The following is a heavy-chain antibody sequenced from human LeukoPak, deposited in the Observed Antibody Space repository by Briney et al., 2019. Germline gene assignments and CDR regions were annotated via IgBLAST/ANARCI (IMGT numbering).Heavy chain of an antibody. CDR3: ARGAYSSSWYSPGXYYYGMDV. CDR2: MNPNIGNT. J-gene: IGHJ6*01. D-gene: IGHD6-13*01. V-gene: IGHV1-8*01. Sequence: ASVMVSCTASGYTLTSYDVNWVRQATGQGLEWMGWMNPNIGNTAFAQKFPGRVTMTRNTTISTPYMALSSLRSEDTAVYYCARGAYSSSWYSPGXYYYGMDV. CDR1: GYTLTSYD.